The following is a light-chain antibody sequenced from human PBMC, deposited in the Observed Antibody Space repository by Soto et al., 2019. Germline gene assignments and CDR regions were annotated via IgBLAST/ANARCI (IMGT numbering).Light chain of an antibody. V-gene: IGKV1-39*01. CDR2: AAS. CDR3: QQSYSESYS. Sequence: DIQMTQSPSSLSASVGDRVTITCRASQSISNYLNWVQQRPGKAPKLLIYAASSLQSGVPSRFSGSGSGTDFTLTISSLQPEDFATYYCQQSYSESYSFGQGTSLEIK. CDR1: QSISNY. J-gene: IGKJ2*03.